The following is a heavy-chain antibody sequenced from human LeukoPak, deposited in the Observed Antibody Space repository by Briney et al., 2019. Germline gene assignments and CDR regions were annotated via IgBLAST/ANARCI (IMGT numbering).Heavy chain of an antibody. CDR1: GGSISSYH. Sequence: PSETLSLACTVSGGSISSYHWSWIRQPPGKGLEWIGYIYYSGSTNYNPSLKSRVTISVDTSKNQFSLKLSSVTAADTAVYYCARGSIAAAGDAFDIWGQGTMVTVSS. J-gene: IGHJ3*02. D-gene: IGHD6-13*01. V-gene: IGHV4-59*01. CDR3: ARGSIAAAGDAFDI. CDR2: IYYSGST.